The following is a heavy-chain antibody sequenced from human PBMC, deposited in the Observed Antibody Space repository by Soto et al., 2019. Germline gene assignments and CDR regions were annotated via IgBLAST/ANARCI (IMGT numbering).Heavy chain of an antibody. CDR1: GFTFSSYG. CDR3: ARDLSSGWYDWFDP. Sequence: QVQLVESGGGVVQPGRSLRLSCAASGFTFSSYGMHWVRQAPGKGLEWVAVIWYDGSNKYYADSVKGRLTISRDNSKNTLYLQMNSLRAEDTAVYYCARDLSSGWYDWFDPWGQGTLVTVSS. D-gene: IGHD6-19*01. V-gene: IGHV3-33*01. CDR2: IWYDGSNK. J-gene: IGHJ5*02.